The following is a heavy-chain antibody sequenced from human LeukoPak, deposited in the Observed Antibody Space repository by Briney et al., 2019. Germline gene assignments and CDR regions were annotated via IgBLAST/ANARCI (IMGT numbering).Heavy chain of an antibody. CDR3: AKDRQQLNNYYYYMDV. CDR2: IRYDGSNK. CDR1: GFTFSSYG. J-gene: IGHJ6*03. Sequence: GGSLRLSCAASGFTFSSYGMHWVRQAPGKGLEWVAFIRYDGSNKYYADSVKGRFTISRDNSKNTLYLQMNSLRAEDTAVYYCAKDRQQLNNYYYYMDVWGKGTTVTVSS. D-gene: IGHD6-13*01. V-gene: IGHV3-30*02.